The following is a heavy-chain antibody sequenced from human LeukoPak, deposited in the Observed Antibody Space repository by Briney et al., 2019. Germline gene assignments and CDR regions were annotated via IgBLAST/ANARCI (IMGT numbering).Heavy chain of an antibody. CDR3: ARDGGYHDSSGYYHXYYFDY. J-gene: IGHJ4*02. CDR1: GFTFSDYV. CDR2: ISGSGDYT. V-gene: IGHV3-23*01. Sequence: GGSLRLSCAASGFTFSDYVMSWVRQAPGKGLEWVAGISGSGDYTYYADSVKGRSPISRDNSKNTLYLQMNSLRAEDTAVYYXARDGGYHDSSGYYHXYYFDYWGQGTLVTVSS. D-gene: IGHD3-22*01.